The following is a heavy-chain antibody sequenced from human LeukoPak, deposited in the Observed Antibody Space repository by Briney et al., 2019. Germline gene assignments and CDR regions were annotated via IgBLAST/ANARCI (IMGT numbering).Heavy chain of an antibody. CDR2: IHYTVST. D-gene: IGHD2-2*01. J-gene: IGHJ6*02. Sequence: SETLSLTCTVSGGSISGSSYYWGWIRQPPGKGLDWIGTIHYTVSTYYNPSLKSRVTISADTSKNQFSLKVSSVTAADTAVYYCARGSVDCSSTSCNMIYYYSGMDVWGQGTTVTVSS. CDR1: GGSISGSSYY. CDR3: ARGSVDCSSTSCNMIYYYSGMDV. V-gene: IGHV4-39*01.